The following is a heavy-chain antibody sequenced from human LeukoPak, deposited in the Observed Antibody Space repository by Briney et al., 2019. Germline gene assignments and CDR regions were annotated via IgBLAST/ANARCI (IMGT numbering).Heavy chain of an antibody. V-gene: IGHV1-2*02. CDR1: GYTFTSYG. J-gene: IGHJ4*02. CDR3: ARVYLGVYYYGSSGYSHLDY. Sequence: ASVKVSCKASGYTFTSYGISWVRQAPGQGLEWMGWINPNSGGTNYAQKFQGRVTMTRDTSISTAYMELSRLGSDDTAVYYCARVYLGVYYYGSSGYSHLDYWGQGTLVTVSS. CDR2: INPNSGGT. D-gene: IGHD3-22*01.